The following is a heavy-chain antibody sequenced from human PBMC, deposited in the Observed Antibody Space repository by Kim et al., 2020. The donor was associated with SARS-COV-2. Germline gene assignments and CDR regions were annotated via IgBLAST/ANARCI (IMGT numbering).Heavy chain of an antibody. CDR1: GFTFSSYG. CDR3: AKAQVSLYGSGLYYYYY. V-gene: IGHV3-30*18. J-gene: IGHJ6*01. Sequence: GGSLRLSCAASGFTFSSYGMHWVRQAPGKGLEWVAVISYDGSNKYYADSVKGRFTISRDNSKNTLYLQMNSLRAEDTAVYYCAKAQVSLYGSGLYYYYY. D-gene: IGHD3-10*01. CDR2: ISYDGSNK.